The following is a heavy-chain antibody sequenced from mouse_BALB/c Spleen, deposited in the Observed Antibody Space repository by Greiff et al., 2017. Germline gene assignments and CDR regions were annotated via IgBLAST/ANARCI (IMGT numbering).Heavy chain of an antibody. CDR2: IHYSGST. J-gene: IGHJ3*01. Sequence: DVKLQESGPDLVKPSQSLSFTYPVTGYSITSGYSWHWIRQFPGNKLEWMGYIHYSGSTNYNPSLKSRIPITRDTSKNQFFLQLNSVTTEDTATYYSARDDYDWFANWGQGTLVTVSA. V-gene: IGHV3-1*02. CDR1: GYSITSGYS. CDR3: ARDDYDWFAN. D-gene: IGHD2-4*01.